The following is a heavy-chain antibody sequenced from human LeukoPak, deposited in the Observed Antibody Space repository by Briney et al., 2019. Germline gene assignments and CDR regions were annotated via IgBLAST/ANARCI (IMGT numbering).Heavy chain of an antibody. D-gene: IGHD6-13*01. CDR1: GGSISSGGYY. J-gene: IGHJ4*02. Sequence: SETLSLTCTVSGGSISSGGYYWSWIRQHPGKGLEWIGYIYYSGSTYYNPSLKSRVTISVDTSKNQFSLKLSSVTAADTAVYYCARGGRPAAAGTGYWGQGTLSPSPQ. CDR3: ARGGRPAAAGTGY. V-gene: IGHV4-31*03. CDR2: IYYSGST.